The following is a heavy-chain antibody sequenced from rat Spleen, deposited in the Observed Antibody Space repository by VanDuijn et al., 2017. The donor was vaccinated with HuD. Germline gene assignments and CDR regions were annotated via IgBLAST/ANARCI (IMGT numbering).Heavy chain of an antibody. CDR3: ARLGDY. V-gene: IGHV2-15*01. Sequence: QVQLKESGPGLVQPSQTLSLTCTVSGFSLISYAVSWVRQPPGKGLEWMGGIWGDGSTKYSSAFKSRLSISRDTSKSQVFLKMNSLQPEATAMYFCARLGDYWGQGVMVTVSS. J-gene: IGHJ2*01. CDR1: GFSLISYA. CDR2: IWGDGST. D-gene: IGHD5-1*01.